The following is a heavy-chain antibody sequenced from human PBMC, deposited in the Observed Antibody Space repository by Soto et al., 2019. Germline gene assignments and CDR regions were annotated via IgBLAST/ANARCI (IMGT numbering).Heavy chain of an antibody. CDR1: GGTFSSYT. D-gene: IGHD1-26*01. V-gene: IGHV1-69*02. CDR3: ARLRDSDGMDV. CDR2: IIPILGIA. J-gene: IGHJ6*02. Sequence: QVQLVQSGAEVKKPGSSVKVSCKASGGTFSSYTISWVRQAPGQGLEWTGRIIPILGIANYAQKFQGRVTITADKSTSTAYMELSSLRSEDTAVYYCARLRDSDGMDVWGQGTTVTVSS.